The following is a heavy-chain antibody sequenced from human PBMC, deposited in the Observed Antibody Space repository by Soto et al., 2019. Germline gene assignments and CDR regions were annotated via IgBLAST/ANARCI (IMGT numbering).Heavy chain of an antibody. CDR2: IIPILGIT. Sequence: ASVKVSCKASGDTFSSYSINWVRQAPGQGLEWMGRIIPILGITYYAQKFQGWVTMTRDTSISTAYMELSRLRSDDTAVYYCARDRSGTTDRHYYYMDVWGKGTTVTVSS. CDR1: GDTFSSYS. J-gene: IGHJ6*03. D-gene: IGHD2-15*01. CDR3: ARDRSGTTDRHYYYMDV. V-gene: IGHV1-2*04.